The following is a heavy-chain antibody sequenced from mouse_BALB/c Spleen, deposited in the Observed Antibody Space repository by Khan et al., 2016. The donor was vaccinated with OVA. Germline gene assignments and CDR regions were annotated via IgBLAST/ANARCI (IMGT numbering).Heavy chain of an antibody. CDR3: ARGGIYDYDFDY. J-gene: IGHJ2*01. Sequence: EVQLQQSGPELVKPGASVKISCKASGYSFTGYYMHWVKQSHVKSLEWIGRINPYNGATSYNQNFMDKASLTVDKSSRTAYMEVHSLTSEDSAVYYCARGGIYDYDFDYWGQGTTLTVSS. D-gene: IGHD2-4*01. CDR2: INPYNGAT. V-gene: IGHV1-26*01. CDR1: GYSFTGYY.